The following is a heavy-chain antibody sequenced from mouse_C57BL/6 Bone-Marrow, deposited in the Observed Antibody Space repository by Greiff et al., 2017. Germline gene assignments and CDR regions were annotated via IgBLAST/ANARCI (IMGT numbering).Heavy chain of an antibody. Sequence: QVQLKQPGAELVKPGASVKLSCKASGYTFTSYWMQWVKQRPGQGLEWIGEIDPSDSYTNYNQKFKGKATLTVDTSSSTAYMQLSSLTSEDSAVYYCARDYGRSFDYWGQDTTLTVSS. CDR1: GYTFTSYW. V-gene: IGHV1-50*01. CDR3: ARDYGRSFDY. J-gene: IGHJ2*01. D-gene: IGHD1-1*01. CDR2: IDPSDSYT.